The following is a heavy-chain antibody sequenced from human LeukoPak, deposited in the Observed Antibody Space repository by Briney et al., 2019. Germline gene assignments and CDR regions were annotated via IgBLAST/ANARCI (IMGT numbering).Heavy chain of an antibody. CDR3: ARDKGHLYGSGSYYPFYY. J-gene: IGHJ4*02. CDR2: IYYSGST. V-gene: IGHV4-30-4*01. CDR1: GGSISSGDYY. D-gene: IGHD3-10*01. Sequence: SQTLSLTCTVSGGSISSGDYYWSWIRQPPGKGLEWIGYIYYSGSTYYNPSLESRVTISVDTSKNQFSLKLSSVTAADTAVYYCARDKGHLYGSGSYYPFYYWGQGTLVTVSS.